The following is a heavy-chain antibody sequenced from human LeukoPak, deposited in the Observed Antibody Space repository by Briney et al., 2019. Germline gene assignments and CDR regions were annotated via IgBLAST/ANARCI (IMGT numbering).Heavy chain of an antibody. CDR1: GFSFSSFG. CDR2: ISYDGSNK. Sequence: PGGSLRLSCAASGFSFSSFGMHWVRQAPGKGLEWVAVISYDGSNKYYADSVKGRFTISRDKSKNTLNLQMNSLRAEDTAVYYCATSKYSGSYWGQGTLVTVSS. J-gene: IGHJ4*02. V-gene: IGHV3-30*03. CDR3: ATSKYSGSY. D-gene: IGHD1-26*01.